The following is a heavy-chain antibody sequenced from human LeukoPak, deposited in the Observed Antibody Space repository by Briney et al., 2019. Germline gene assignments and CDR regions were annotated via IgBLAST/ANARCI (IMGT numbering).Heavy chain of an antibody. Sequence: ASVKVSCKASGYTFTGYYMHWVRQAPGQGLEWMGWINPNSGGTNYAQKFQGRVTMTRDTSISTAYMELSRLRSDDTAVYYCARDPGANIRFLEWHDYWGQGTLVTVSS. CDR2: INPNSGGT. CDR1: GYTFTGYY. CDR3: ARDPGANIRFLEWHDY. J-gene: IGHJ4*02. D-gene: IGHD3-3*01. V-gene: IGHV1-2*02.